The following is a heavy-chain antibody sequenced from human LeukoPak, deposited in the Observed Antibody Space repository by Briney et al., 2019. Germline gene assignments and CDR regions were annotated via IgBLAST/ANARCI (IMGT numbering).Heavy chain of an antibody. J-gene: IGHJ4*02. Sequence: SETLSLICTVSGGSISSSGYNWDWIRQPPGKGLEWIGNLYDSGSTYYNPSLKSRVTISVDTSNNQFSLKLTSVTAADTAVYYCARGDSSGYPDYWGQGSLVTVSS. CDR1: GGSISSSGYN. V-gene: IGHV4-39*07. D-gene: IGHD3-22*01. CDR2: LYDSGST. CDR3: ARGDSSGYPDY.